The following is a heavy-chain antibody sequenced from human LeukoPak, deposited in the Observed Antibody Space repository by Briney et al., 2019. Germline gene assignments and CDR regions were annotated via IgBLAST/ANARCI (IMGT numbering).Heavy chain of an antibody. V-gene: IGHV3-7*03. D-gene: IGHD5-18*01. CDR1: GFTFSNYW. CDR3: ARDTGALVTHFDY. J-gene: IGHJ4*02. CDR2: IKYDEIEK. Sequence: GGSLRLSCAASGFTFSNYWMSWVRQAPGKGLEWVANIKYDEIEKYHVDSVKGRFTISRDNAKNSLYLQMNSLRAEDTAVYYCARDTGALVTHFDYWGQGTLVTVSS.